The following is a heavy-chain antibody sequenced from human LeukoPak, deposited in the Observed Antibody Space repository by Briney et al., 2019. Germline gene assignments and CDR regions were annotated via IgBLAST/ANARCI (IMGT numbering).Heavy chain of an antibody. CDR1: GFTVSSNY. V-gene: IGHV3-66*01. D-gene: IGHD6-13*01. CDR3: ARKFSSSWGFFDC. J-gene: IGHJ4*02. Sequence: GGSLRLSCAASGFTVSSNYMSWVRQAPGKGLEWVSVIYSGDSTYYADSVKGRFTISRDNSKDTLYLQMNTLRAEDTAVYYCARKFSSSWGFFDCWGQGTLVAVSS. CDR2: IYSGDST.